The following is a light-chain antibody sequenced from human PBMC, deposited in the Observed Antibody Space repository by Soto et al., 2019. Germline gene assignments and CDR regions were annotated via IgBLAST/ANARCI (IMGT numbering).Light chain of an antibody. J-gene: IGKJ2*01. CDR2: MVS. CDR1: QSLLDSVDGNTY. Sequence: DIVMTQTPLSLPVTPGEPASISCRSSQSLLDSVDGNTYLDWYLQKPGQSPQLLIYMVSYRASGVPDRFSGSGSGADFTLKISRVEAEDVGVYYCMQRKVFPYTIGQGTKLEIK. V-gene: IGKV2-40*01. CDR3: MQRKVFPYT.